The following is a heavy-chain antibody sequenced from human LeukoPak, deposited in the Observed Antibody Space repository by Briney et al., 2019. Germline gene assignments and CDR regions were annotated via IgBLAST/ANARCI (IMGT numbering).Heavy chain of an antibody. V-gene: IGHV3-23*01. Sequence: GGSLRLSCAASGFTFSSYAMSWVRQAPGKGLEWVSAISGSGGSTYYADSVKGRFTISRDNSKNTLYLQMNSLRAEDTAVYYCAKDPSNCSSTSRNYFDYWGQGTLVTVSS. J-gene: IGHJ4*02. CDR1: GFTFSSYA. CDR2: ISGSGGST. D-gene: IGHD2-2*01. CDR3: AKDPSNCSSTSRNYFDY.